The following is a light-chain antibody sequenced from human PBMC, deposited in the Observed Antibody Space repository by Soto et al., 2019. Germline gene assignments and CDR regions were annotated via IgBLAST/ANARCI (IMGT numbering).Light chain of an antibody. CDR2: KAS. V-gene: IGKV1-5*03. J-gene: IGKJ1*01. CDR3: QQYNSYPVT. CDR1: QSISSW. Sequence: DIQMTQSPSTLSASVGDRVTITCRASQSISSWLAWYQQKPGKAPKLLIYKASSLESGVPSRFSGSGSGTEFTLTISSLQPDDFAIYYCQQYNSYPVTFGQGTKVEIK.